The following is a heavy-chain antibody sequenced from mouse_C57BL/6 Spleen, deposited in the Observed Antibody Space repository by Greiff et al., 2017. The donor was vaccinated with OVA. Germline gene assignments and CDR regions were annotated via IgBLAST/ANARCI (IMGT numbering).Heavy chain of an antibody. V-gene: IGHV14-2*01. CDR1: GYNITDYY. Sequence: EVQLQESGAELVKPGASVKLSCTASGYNITDYYMHWVKQRTEQGLEWIGGIDPEDGGTKYAPKFQGKATITADTSSNTAYLQLSSLTSEDTAVYNYARYGADAGRSCYDDMDDWGQGTSVTVSS. D-gene: IGHD1-1*01. J-gene: IGHJ4*01. CDR3: ARYGADAGRSCYDDMDD. CDR2: IDPEDGGT.